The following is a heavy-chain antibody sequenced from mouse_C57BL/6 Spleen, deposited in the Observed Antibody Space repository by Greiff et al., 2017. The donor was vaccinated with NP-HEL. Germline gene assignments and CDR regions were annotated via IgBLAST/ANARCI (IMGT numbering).Heavy chain of an antibody. CDR3: ARGGMVTTGGWYFDV. J-gene: IGHJ1*03. V-gene: IGHV1-52*01. CDR2: IDPSDSET. CDR1: GYTFTSYW. Sequence: VQLQQPGAELVRPGSSVKLSCKASGYTFTSYWMHWVKQRPIQGLEWIGNIDPSDSETHYNQKFKDKATLTVDKSSSTAYMQLSSLTSEDSAVYYCARGGMVTTGGWYFDVWGTGTTVTVSS. D-gene: IGHD2-2*01.